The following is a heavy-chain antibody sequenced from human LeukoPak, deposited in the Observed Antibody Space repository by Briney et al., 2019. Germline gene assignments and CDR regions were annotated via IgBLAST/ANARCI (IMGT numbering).Heavy chain of an antibody. CDR3: ASLSAAEDY. Sequence: SETLSLTCTVSGGSISSSSYYWGWIRQPPGKGLEWIGSIYYSGSTYNNPSLKSRVTISVDTSKNQFSLKLSSVTAADTAVYYCASLSAAEDYWGQGTLVTVSS. J-gene: IGHJ4*02. CDR2: IYYSGST. CDR1: GGSISSSSYY. V-gene: IGHV4-39*01. D-gene: IGHD6-25*01.